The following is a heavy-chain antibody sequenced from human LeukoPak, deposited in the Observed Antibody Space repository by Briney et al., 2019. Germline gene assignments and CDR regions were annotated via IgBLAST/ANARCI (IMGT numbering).Heavy chain of an antibody. V-gene: IGHV3-9*01. D-gene: IGHD5-18*01. Sequence: GGSLRLSCAASGFTFDDYAMHWVRQAPGKGLEWVSGISWNSGSIGYADSVKGRFTISRDNAKNSLYLQMNSLRAEDTALYYCAKDTDLGYSYGRGLDVWGQGTTVTVSS. CDR2: ISWNSGSI. J-gene: IGHJ6*02. CDR1: GFTFDDYA. CDR3: AKDTDLGYSYGRGLDV.